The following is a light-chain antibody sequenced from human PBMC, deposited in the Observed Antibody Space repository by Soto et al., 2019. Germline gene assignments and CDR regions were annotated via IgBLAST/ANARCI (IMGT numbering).Light chain of an antibody. Sequence: QSALTQPPSASGSPGQSVTISCTGTSSDVGGYNRVSWYQQHPGKVPKLLISEVSNRPSGVSNRFSGSKSGNTASLTISGLQADDEADYYCSSYTASSTLVFGTGTKVTVL. CDR2: EVS. CDR3: SSYTASSTLV. CDR1: SSDVGGYNR. V-gene: IGLV2-14*01. J-gene: IGLJ1*01.